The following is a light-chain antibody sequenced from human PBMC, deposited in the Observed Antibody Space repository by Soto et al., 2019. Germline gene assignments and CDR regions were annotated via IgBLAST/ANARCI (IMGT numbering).Light chain of an antibody. CDR2: DDS. J-gene: IGLJ1*01. CDR3: QVWDGSSDHYV. CDR1: NIGSDS. Sequence: SYELTQPPSVSVAPGQTARITCGGDNIGSDSVHWYQQKPGQAPLLVVYDDSDRPSGIPERFSGFSYGNTATLTISRVEAGDEADYYCQVWDGSSDHYVFGTGTKLTVL. V-gene: IGLV3-21*02.